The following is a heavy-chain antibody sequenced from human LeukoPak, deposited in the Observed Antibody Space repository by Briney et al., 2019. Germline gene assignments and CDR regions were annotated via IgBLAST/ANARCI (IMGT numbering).Heavy chain of an antibody. CDR1: GGSISSSSYY. CDR2: ISYSGST. Sequence: PSETLSLTCTVSGGSISSSSYYWGWIRQPPGKGLEWIGSISYSGSTNYNPSLKSRVTISIDTSKNQFSLKLSSVTSADTAVYYCAREPVSLGYYMDVWGKGTTVTVSS. V-gene: IGHV4-39*07. J-gene: IGHJ6*03. D-gene: IGHD3-16*01. CDR3: AREPVSLGYYMDV.